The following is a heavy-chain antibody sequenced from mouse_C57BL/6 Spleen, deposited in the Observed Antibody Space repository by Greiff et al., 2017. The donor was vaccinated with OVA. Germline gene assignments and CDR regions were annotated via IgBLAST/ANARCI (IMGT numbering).Heavy chain of an antibody. CDR2: IYPSDSET. J-gene: IGHJ2*01. Sequence: VQLQQPGAELVRPGSSVKLSCKASGYTFTSYWMDWVKQRPGQGLEWIGNIYPSDSETHYNQKFKDKATLTVDKSSSTAYMQLSSLTSEDSAVYYCARDAYSGNFDYWGQGTTLTVSS. D-gene: IGHD6-5*01. CDR1: GYTFTSYW. V-gene: IGHV1-61*01. CDR3: ARDAYSGNFDY.